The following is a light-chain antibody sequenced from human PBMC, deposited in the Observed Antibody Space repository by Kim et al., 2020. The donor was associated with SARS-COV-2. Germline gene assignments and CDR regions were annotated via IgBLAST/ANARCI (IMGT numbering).Light chain of an antibody. V-gene: IGKV3-20*01. CDR3: QQYGSSPYT. CDR1: QIVSSFY. Sequence: SPAASPSLSCRARQIVSSFYLAWYQQNPGQAPRLLIYGASSRATGIPDRFSGSGSGTDFTLTISRLEPEDFAVFYCQQYGSSPYTFGQGPKLEI. J-gene: IGKJ2*01. CDR2: GAS.